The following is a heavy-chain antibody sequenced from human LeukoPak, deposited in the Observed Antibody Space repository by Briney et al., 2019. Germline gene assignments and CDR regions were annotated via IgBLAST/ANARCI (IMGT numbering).Heavy chain of an antibody. Sequence: ASVTVSCKVSGYTLTELSMHWVRQAPGKGLEWMGGFDPEDGETIYAQKFQGRVTMTEDTSTDTAYMELSSLRSEDTAVYYCATPGKGPYYDFWSGYRSYDYWGQGTLVTVSS. V-gene: IGHV1-24*01. J-gene: IGHJ4*02. D-gene: IGHD3-3*01. CDR2: FDPEDGET. CDR3: ATPGKGPYYDFWSGYRSYDY. CDR1: GYTLTELS.